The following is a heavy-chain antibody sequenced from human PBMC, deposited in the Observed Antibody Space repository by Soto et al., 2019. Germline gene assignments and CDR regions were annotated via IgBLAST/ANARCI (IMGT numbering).Heavy chain of an antibody. CDR3: ARAPPTVAGAGIWY. V-gene: IGHV1-18*01. Sequence: GASVKVSCKASGYTFTSYGISWVRQAPGQGLEWMGWISGYNGDTNYAQKYQGRVTMTTDTSTSTAYMELRSLRSEDTAVYYCARAPPTVAGAGIWYWGQGTLVTVSS. J-gene: IGHJ4*02. CDR1: GYTFTSYG. CDR2: ISGYNGDT. D-gene: IGHD6-13*01.